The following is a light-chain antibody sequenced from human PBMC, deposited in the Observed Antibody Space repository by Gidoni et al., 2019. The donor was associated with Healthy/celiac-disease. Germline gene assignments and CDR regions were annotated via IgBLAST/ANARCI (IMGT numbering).Light chain of an antibody. CDR1: QSISSY. CDR3: QQSYSTPRS. J-gene: IGKJ2*03. V-gene: IGKV1-39*01. CDR2: AAS. Sequence: QSPSSLSASVGDRVTITCRASQSISSYLNWYQQKPGKAPKLLIYAASSLQSGVPSRFSGSGSGTDFTLTISSLQPEDFATYYCQQSYSTPRSFGQGTKLEIK.